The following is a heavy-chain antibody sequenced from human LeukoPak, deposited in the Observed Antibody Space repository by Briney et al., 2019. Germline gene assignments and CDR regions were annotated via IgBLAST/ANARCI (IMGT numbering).Heavy chain of an antibody. CDR1: GFTFSSYA. D-gene: IGHD5-24*01. Sequence: GGSLRLSCAASGFTFSSYAMSWVRQAPGKGLEWVANINQDGSEKYFVDSVGGRFTISRDNANNSLFLQMNSLRAEDTAMYYCATGYRTFDYWGQGTPVTVSS. V-gene: IGHV3-7*03. CDR2: INQDGSEK. CDR3: ATGYRTFDY. J-gene: IGHJ4*02.